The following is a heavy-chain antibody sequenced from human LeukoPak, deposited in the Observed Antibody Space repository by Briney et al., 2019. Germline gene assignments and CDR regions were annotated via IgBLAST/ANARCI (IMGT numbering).Heavy chain of an antibody. V-gene: IGHV3-30-3*01. CDR1: EFTFSTYT. CDR2: ISYDGDTK. Sequence: GGSLRLSCAASEFTFSTYTMHWVRQAPGKGLEWVAAISYDGDTKYYAESVKGRFTISRDNSKNTLHLQMNSLRAEDTALYYCARGGRGSTTTYFDYWGQGALVTVSS. J-gene: IGHJ4*02. D-gene: IGHD2-2*01. CDR3: ARGGRGSTTTYFDY.